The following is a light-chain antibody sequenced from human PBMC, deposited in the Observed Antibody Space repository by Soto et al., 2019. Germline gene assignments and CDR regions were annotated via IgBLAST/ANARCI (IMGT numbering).Light chain of an antibody. CDR1: QSISSW. V-gene: IGKV1-5*03. CDR3: QQYNSYST. J-gene: IGKJ1*01. Sequence: DIQMTQSPSTLSASVGDRVTITCRASQSISSWLAWYQQKPGKAPKLLIYKASSLESGVPSRFNGSGSGTEFTLTISRLQPDDFATYYCQQYNSYSTFGQGTKVEIK. CDR2: KAS.